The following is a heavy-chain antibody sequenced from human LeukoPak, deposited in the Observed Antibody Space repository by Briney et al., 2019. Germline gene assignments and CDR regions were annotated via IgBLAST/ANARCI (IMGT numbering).Heavy chain of an antibody. CDR1: GFTFSSYS. Sequence: GGSLRLSCAASGFTFSSYSMNWVRQVPGKGLEWVSSISSSSSYIYYADSVKGRFTISRDNAKNSLYLQMNSLRAEDTAVYYCARFTSSSSGAFDIWGQGTMVTVSS. V-gene: IGHV3-21*01. CDR3: ARFTSSSSGAFDI. CDR2: ISSSSSYI. D-gene: IGHD6-6*01. J-gene: IGHJ3*02.